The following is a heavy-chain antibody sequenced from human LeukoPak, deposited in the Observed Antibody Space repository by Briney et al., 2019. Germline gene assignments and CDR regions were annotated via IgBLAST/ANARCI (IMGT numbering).Heavy chain of an antibody. CDR1: GGSFSGYY. J-gene: IGHJ4*02. CDR3: ASTYCSSTSCYKDFDY. Sequence: SETLSLTCAVYGGSFSGYYWSWIRQPPGKGLEWIGEINHSGSTNYNPSLKSRVTISVDTSKNQFSLKLSSVTAADTAVYYCASTYCSSTSCYKDFDYWGQGTLVTVS. CDR2: INHSGST. V-gene: IGHV4-34*01. D-gene: IGHD2-2*01.